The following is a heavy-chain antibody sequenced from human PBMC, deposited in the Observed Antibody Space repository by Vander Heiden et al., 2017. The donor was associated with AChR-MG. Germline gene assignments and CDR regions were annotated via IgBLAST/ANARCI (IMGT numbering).Heavy chain of an antibody. CDR1: GGSFSGYY. D-gene: IGHD6-13*01. CDR2: INHSGST. CDR3: ARGGFGIAAAGTSFYYYYYGMDV. Sequence: QVQLQQWGAGLLKPSETLSLTCAVYGGSFSGYYWRWIRQPPGKGLEWIGEINHSGSTNYNPSLKSRVTISVDTSKNQFSLKLSSVTAADTAVYYCARGGFGIAAAGTSFYYYYYGMDVWGQGTTVTVSS. V-gene: IGHV4-34*01. J-gene: IGHJ6*02.